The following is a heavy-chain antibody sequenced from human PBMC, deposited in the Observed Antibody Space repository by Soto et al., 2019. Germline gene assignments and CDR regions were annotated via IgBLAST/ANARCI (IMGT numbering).Heavy chain of an antibody. D-gene: IGHD1-7*01. J-gene: IGHJ3*02. V-gene: IGHV4-31*03. CDR1: GGSISSGGYY. CDR3: AKKHNWNYARACDI. CDR2: IYYSGST. Sequence: QVQLQESGPGLVKPSQTLSLTCTVSGGSISSGGYYWSWIRQHPGKGLEWIGYIYYSGSTYYHPSLKSRVTISVDTSKNQFSLKLSSVTAADTAVYYCAKKHNWNYARACDIWGQGTMVTVSS.